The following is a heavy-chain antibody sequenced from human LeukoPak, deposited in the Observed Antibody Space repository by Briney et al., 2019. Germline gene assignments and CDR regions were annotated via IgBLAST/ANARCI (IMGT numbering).Heavy chain of an antibody. Sequence: ASVKVSCKASGYTFTGYYMHWVRQAPGQALEWLGRINPNSGGTNDAQNFQGRVTMTRDTSMNTAYMELSRLRGDDTAVYYCARDRSGYSYGEPLDHWGQGTLVIVSS. D-gene: IGHD5-18*01. J-gene: IGHJ4*02. CDR1: GYTFTGYY. V-gene: IGHV1-2*06. CDR3: ARDRSGYSYGEPLDH. CDR2: INPNSGGT.